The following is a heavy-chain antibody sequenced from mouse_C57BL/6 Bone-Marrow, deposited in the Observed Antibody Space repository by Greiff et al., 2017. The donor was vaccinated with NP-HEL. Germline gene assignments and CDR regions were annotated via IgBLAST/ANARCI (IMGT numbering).Heavy chain of an antibody. D-gene: IGHD3-2*02. CDR1: GFTFSDFY. CDR2: SRNKANDYTT. V-gene: IGHV7-1*01. Sequence: EVKLEESGGGLVQSGRSLRLSCATSGFTFSDFYMEWVRQAPGKGLEWIAASRNKANDYTTEYSASVKGRFIVSRDTSQSILYLQMNALRAEDTAIYYCARDAGSGYVRFAYWGQGTLVTVSA. CDR3: ARDAGSGYVRFAY. J-gene: IGHJ3*01.